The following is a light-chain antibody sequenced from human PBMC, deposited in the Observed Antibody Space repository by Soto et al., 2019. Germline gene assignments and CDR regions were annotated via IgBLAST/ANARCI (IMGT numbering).Light chain of an antibody. V-gene: IGKV1-5*03. CDR1: QSISNW. J-gene: IGKJ4*01. Sequence: DIQMTKSPSTLSASVGDRVTITFRASQSISNWLAWYQQKPGKAPKYLIYKASNLQSGVPSRVSGSGSGTELTLTISSLQPDDFATYYCQQYDSYPLSFGGGTRVDI. CDR2: KAS. CDR3: QQYDSYPLS.